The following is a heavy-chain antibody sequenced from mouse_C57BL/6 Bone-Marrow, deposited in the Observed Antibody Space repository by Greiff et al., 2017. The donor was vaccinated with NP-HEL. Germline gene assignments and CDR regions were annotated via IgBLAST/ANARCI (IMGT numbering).Heavy chain of an antibody. CDR2: INPNNGGT. CDR3: ARWSYYGSSLDY. V-gene: IGHV1-26*01. D-gene: IGHD1-1*01. J-gene: IGHJ2*01. CDR1: GYTFTDYY. Sequence: EVQLQQSGPELVKPGASVKISCKASGYTFTDYYMNWVKQSHGKSLEWIGDINPNNGGTSYNQKFKGKATLTVDKSSSTAYMELRSLTSEDSAVYYCARWSYYGSSLDYWGQGTTRTVSS.